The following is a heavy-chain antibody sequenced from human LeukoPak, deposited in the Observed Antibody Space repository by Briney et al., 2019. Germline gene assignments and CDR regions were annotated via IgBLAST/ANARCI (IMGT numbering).Heavy chain of an antibody. Sequence: PGGSLRLSCAASGFTFSSYAMSWVRQAPGKGLEWVSAISGSGGSTYYADSVKGRFAIARDNSKNTLYLQMNSLRDEDTAVYYCAKVPSYYYDSSGYYPLNFDYWGQGTLVTVSS. J-gene: IGHJ4*02. D-gene: IGHD3-22*01. CDR2: ISGSGGST. V-gene: IGHV3-23*01. CDR3: AKVPSYYYDSSGYYPLNFDY. CDR1: GFTFSSYA.